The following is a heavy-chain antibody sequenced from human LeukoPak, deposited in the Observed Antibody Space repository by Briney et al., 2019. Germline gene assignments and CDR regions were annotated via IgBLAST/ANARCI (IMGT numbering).Heavy chain of an antibody. CDR3: ARVNLVGATTDY. CDR2: ISSSTS. D-gene: IGHD1-26*01. Sequence: GGSLRLSCAASGFIFSTYRMNWARQAPGKGLEWVSSISSSTSYADSVKGRFTISRDNAKNSLYLQMNSLRAEDTAVYYCARVNLVGATTDYWGQGTLVTVSS. CDR1: GFIFSTYR. J-gene: IGHJ4*02. V-gene: IGHV3-21*01.